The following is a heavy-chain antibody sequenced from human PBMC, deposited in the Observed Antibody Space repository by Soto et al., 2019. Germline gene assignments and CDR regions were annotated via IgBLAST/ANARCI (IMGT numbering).Heavy chain of an antibody. CDR3: AGARAAAGTDGASGYYYYYYVDV. Sequence: PSETLSLTCTVSGGSISSYYWSWIRQPPGKGLEWIGYIYYSGSTNYNPSLKSRVTISVDTSKNQFSLKLSSVTAADTAVYYCAGARAAAGTDGASGYYYYYYVDVWGKGTTVTVSS. CDR1: GGSISSYY. CDR2: IYYSGST. V-gene: IGHV4-59*08. J-gene: IGHJ6*03. D-gene: IGHD6-13*01.